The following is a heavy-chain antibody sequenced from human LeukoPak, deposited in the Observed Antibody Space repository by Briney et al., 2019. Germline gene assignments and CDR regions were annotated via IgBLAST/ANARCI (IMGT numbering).Heavy chain of an antibody. Sequence: TSEPLSLTCTVSGGSISSSSYYWGWIRQPPGKGLEWIGSIYYSGSTYYNPSLKSRVTISVDTSKNQFSLKLSSVTAADTAVYYCAREVATPQDVWGKGTTVTVSS. CDR3: AREVATPQDV. J-gene: IGHJ6*04. CDR1: GGSISSSSYY. V-gene: IGHV4-39*07. CDR2: IYYSGST.